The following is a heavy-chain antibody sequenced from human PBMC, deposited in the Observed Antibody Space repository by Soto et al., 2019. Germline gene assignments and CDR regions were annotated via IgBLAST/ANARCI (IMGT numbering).Heavy chain of an antibody. Sequence: ASVKVTCKASGGTFSSYAISWVRQAPGQGLEWMGGIIPIFGTANYAQKFQGRVTITADKSTSTAYMELSSLRSEDTAVYYCARHLGSSGWSHSTWYYYGMDVWGQGTTVTVSS. CDR3: ARHLGSSGWSHSTWYYYGMDV. J-gene: IGHJ6*02. V-gene: IGHV1-69*06. CDR2: IIPIFGTA. D-gene: IGHD6-19*01. CDR1: GGTFSSYA.